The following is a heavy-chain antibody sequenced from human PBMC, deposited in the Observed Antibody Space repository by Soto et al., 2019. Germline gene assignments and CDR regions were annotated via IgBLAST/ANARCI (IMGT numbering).Heavy chain of an antibody. D-gene: IGHD3-9*01. CDR1: GGFISSSSYY. CDR3: ARPASGDDILTGYDF. Sequence: SETLSLTCTVSGGFISSSSYYWGWIRQPPGKGLEWIGSIYYSGRTYYKPSLKSRVTISVDTSKNQFSLKMSSVTAADTAVYYCARPASGDDILTGYDFWGQGTLVTVSS. J-gene: IGHJ4*02. CDR2: IYYSGRT. V-gene: IGHV4-39*01.